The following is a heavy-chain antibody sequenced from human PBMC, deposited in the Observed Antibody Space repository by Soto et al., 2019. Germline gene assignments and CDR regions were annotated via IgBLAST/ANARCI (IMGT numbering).Heavy chain of an antibody. CDR3: AHAELEYSAAWYGA. V-gene: IGHV2-5*02. J-gene: IGHJ5*02. CDR2: IYWDEES. Sequence: SGPTLVNPTQTLTLTCTFSGFSLSGSGVAVGWIRQPPGKALEWLGLIYWDEESRYSPSLNNRLSITHDPSKNQVVLTLTDVTPGDTATYYCAHAELEYSAAWYGAWGPGTLVTVSS. CDR1: GFSLSGSGVA. D-gene: IGHD3-10*01.